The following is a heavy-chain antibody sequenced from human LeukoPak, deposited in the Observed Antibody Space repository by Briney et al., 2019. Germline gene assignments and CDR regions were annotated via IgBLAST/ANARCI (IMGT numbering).Heavy chain of an antibody. Sequence: PSETLSLTCTVSGRFISSSSYYWGWIRQPPGKGLEWIGSIYYSGSTYYNPSLKSRVTISVDTSKNQFSLKLSSVTAADTAVYYRARRSRSVSYSYGQPGEYYYYYMDVWGKGTTATVSS. J-gene: IGHJ6*03. D-gene: IGHD5-18*01. CDR1: GRFISSSSYY. CDR2: IYYSGST. CDR3: ARRSRSVSYSYGQPGEYYYYYMDV. V-gene: IGHV4-39*01.